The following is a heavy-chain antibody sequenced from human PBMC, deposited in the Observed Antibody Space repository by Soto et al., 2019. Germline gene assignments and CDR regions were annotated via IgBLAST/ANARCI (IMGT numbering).Heavy chain of an antibody. V-gene: IGHV4-59*01. CDR1: GGSISGSY. CDR2: IYYTGGT. CDR3: ASSAAVTVEHIDF. D-gene: IGHD6-19*01. Sequence: PSETLSLTCSASGGSISGSYMNWIRQSPGKGLEWLGYIYYTGGTNYSPYPRSRLSTSADTSKNEFSLRLTSVTAADTAAYFCASSAAVTVEHIDFWGQGTQVTVSS. J-gene: IGHJ4*02.